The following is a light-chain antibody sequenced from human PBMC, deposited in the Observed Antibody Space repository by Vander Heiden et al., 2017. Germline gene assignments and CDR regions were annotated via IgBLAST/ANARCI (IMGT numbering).Light chain of an antibody. CDR3: QSYDSSLGGHVV. CDR1: TSTIGAGYD. V-gene: IGLV1-40*01. J-gene: IGLJ2*01. Sequence: QSVLTQPPSVSGAPGQGVTISCTGSTSTIGAGYDVHWYQQLPGTAPKLLIYDNINRPSGVPDRGSGAKSGTSASLAITGLQAEDEADYYCQSYDSSLGGHVVFGGGTKLTVL. CDR2: DNI.